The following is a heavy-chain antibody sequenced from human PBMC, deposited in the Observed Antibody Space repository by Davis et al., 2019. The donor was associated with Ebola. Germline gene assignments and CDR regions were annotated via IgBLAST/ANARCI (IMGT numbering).Heavy chain of an antibody. CDR3: ARDHHSNY. Sequence: GESLKISCAASGFTFSSYSMSWVRQAPGKGLEWVANIKQDGSEKYYVDSVKGRFTIYRDNAKNSLYLQMNSLRAEDMAVYYCARDHHSNYWGQGTLVTVSS. D-gene: IGHD1-14*01. CDR2: IKQDGSEK. CDR1: GFTFSSYS. J-gene: IGHJ4*02. V-gene: IGHV3-7*01.